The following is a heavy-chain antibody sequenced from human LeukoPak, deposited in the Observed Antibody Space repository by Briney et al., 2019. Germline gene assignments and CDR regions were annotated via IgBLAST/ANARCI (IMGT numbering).Heavy chain of an antibody. D-gene: IGHD3-10*01. V-gene: IGHV3-23*01. J-gene: IGHJ6*02. CDR2: ISGSGGST. Sequence: GGSLRLSCAASGFTFSSYAMSWVRQAPGKGLEWVSAISGSGGSTYYADSVKGRFTISRDNSKNTLYLQMNSLRAEDTAVYYCAKGGDSMGSYYYYGMDVWGQGTTVTVSS. CDR1: GFTFSSYA. CDR3: AKGGDSMGSYYYYGMDV.